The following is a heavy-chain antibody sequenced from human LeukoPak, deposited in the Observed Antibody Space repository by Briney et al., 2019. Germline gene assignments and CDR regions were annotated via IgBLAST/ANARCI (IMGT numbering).Heavy chain of an antibody. Sequence: SVTVSCKASGGTFSTYAVNWVRQAPGQGLEWMGGIIPLFGTANYAQKFRGRVTVTTDESTSTAYMELSSLRSEDTAIYYCARVFARGGEITGSYYYYWGQGTLVTVSS. CDR1: GGTFSTYA. J-gene: IGHJ4*02. D-gene: IGHD3-10*01. CDR3: ARVFARGGEITGSYYYY. V-gene: IGHV1-69*05. CDR2: IIPLFGTA.